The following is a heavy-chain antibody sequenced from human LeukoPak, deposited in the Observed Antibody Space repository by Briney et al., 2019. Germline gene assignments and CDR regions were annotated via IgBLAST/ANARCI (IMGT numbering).Heavy chain of an antibody. J-gene: IGHJ3*02. D-gene: IGHD3-22*01. Sequence: GGSLRLSCAASGFTFSSYAMHWVRQAPGKGLEWVAVISYDGSNKYYADSVKGRFTISRDNSKNTLYLQMNSLRAEDTAVYYCARVRRITMIVVVTNDAFDIWGQGTMVTVSS. CDR2: ISYDGSNK. CDR1: GFTFSSYA. V-gene: IGHV3-30*04. CDR3: ARVRRITMIVVVTNDAFDI.